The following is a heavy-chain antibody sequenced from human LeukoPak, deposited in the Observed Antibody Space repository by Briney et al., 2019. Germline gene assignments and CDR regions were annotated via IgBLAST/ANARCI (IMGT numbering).Heavy chain of an antibody. J-gene: IGHJ6*02. CDR1: GLTFSSYA. D-gene: IGHD6-6*01. V-gene: IGHV3-23*01. Sequence: GGSLRLSCVASGLTFSSYAMRWVRQAPGKGLEWVSTISGSGASTYYADSVKGRFTISRDNSKNTLYLQMNSLSAEDTAVYYCARPYSSSSHYYGMDVWGQGTTVTVSS. CDR3: ARPYSSSSHYYGMDV. CDR2: ISGSGAST.